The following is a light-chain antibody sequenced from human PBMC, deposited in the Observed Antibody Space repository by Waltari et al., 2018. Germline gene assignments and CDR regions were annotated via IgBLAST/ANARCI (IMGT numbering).Light chain of an antibody. CDR2: LAS. Sequence: IVLTQSPGTLSLSPGERATLSCRASRSVSNNYLAWYQQKSGQAPRLLIYLASTRATGIPDRFSGSGSGTDFTLTISRLEPEDFAVYYCQQYGTSPPGTFGQGTKEEIK. V-gene: IGKV3-20*01. CDR3: QQYGTSPPGT. J-gene: IGKJ1*01. CDR1: RSVSNNY.